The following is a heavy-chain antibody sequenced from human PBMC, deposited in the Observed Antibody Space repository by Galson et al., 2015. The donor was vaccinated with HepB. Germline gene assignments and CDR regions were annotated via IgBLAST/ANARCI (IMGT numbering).Heavy chain of an antibody. Sequence: QSGAEVKKPGESLKISCKGSGYSFTSYWIGWVRQMPGKGLEWMGIIYPGDSDTRYSPSFQGQVTISADKSISTAYLQWSSLKASDTAMYYCARLVCSSTSCYFHYYYGMDVWGQGTTVTVSS. V-gene: IGHV5-51*01. D-gene: IGHD2-2*01. CDR1: GYSFTSYW. CDR3: ARLVCSSTSCYFHYYYGMDV. CDR2: IYPGDSDT. J-gene: IGHJ6*02.